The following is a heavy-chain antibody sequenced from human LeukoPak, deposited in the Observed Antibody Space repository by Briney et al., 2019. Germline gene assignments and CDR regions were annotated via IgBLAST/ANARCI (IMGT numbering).Heavy chain of an antibody. CDR1: GFTFSNAW. V-gene: IGHV3-15*01. J-gene: IGHJ4*02. CDR2: IKSKTDGGTT. Sequence: GGSLRLSCAASGFTFSNAWMSWVRQAPGKGLEWVGRIKSKTDGGTTDYAAPVKGRSTISRDDSKNTLYLQMNSLKTEDTAVYYCTTGSSYDSSGYYSGYWGQGTLVTVSS. D-gene: IGHD3-22*01. CDR3: TTGSSYDSSGYYSGY.